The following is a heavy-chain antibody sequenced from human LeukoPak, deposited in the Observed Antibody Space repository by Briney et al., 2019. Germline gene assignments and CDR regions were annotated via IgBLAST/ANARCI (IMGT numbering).Heavy chain of an antibody. CDR3: ASEVPASIDYFQR. J-gene: IGHJ1*01. CDR2: IYTSGST. CDR1: GGSISSGTYF. V-gene: IGHV4-61*02. Sequence: PSQTLSLTCTVSGGSISSGTYFWSWIRQPAGKGLEWIGRIYTSGSTNYNPSLKSRVTMSVDTSRNQFSLRLSSVTAADTAVYYCASEVPASIDYFQRRGQGTLVTVSS. D-gene: IGHD2-2*02.